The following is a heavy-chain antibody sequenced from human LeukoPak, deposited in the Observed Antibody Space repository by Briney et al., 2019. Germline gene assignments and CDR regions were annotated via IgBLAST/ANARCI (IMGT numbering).Heavy chain of an antibody. J-gene: IGHJ6*02. CDR2: ISGDGGST. V-gene: IGHV3-43*02. CDR3: AKERLRGSGYYYYYYGMDV. Sequence: GGSLRLSCAASGFTFDDYAMHWVRQAPGKGLEWVSLISGDGGSTYYADSVKGRFTIPRDNSKNSLYLQMNSLRTEDTALYYCAKERLRGSGYYYYYYGMDVWGQGTTVTVSS. D-gene: IGHD3-22*01. CDR1: GFTFDDYA.